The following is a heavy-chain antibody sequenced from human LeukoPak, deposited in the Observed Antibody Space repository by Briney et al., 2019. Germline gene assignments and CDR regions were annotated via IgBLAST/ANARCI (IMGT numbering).Heavy chain of an antibody. CDR3: ARRYTSSWYFDY. CDR1: GGSISSYF. J-gene: IGHJ4*02. D-gene: IGHD6-13*01. Sequence: SETLSLTCTVSGGSISSYFWSWIRQPPGKGLEWIGYIYYSGSTNYNPSLKSRVTISVDTSKNQFSLKLSSVTAADAAVYYCARRYTSSWYFDYWGQGTLVTVAS. CDR2: IYYSGST. V-gene: IGHV4-59*12.